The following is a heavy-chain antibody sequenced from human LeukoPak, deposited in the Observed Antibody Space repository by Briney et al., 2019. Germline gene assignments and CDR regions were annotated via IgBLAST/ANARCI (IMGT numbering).Heavy chain of an antibody. Sequence: GGSLRLSRAASGSIFSSHGMHWVRQAPGKGLEWVAFIQNDGKRKDYADSVKGRFSISRDNSKNTMYLEMSSLRAEDTAVYYCAKDFDRNYSLDYWGQGTLVTVSS. CDR2: IQNDGKRK. V-gene: IGHV3-30*02. CDR1: GSIFSSHG. J-gene: IGHJ4*02. D-gene: IGHD1-14*01. CDR3: AKDFDRNYSLDY.